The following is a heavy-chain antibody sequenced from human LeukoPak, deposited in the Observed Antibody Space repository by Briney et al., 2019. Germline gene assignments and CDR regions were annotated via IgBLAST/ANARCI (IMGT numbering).Heavy chain of an antibody. CDR3: ARVYLYGSGSMFVDY. CDR1: GVSTTNNY. J-gene: IGHJ4*02. V-gene: IGHV4-59*01. D-gene: IGHD3-10*01. Sequence: PSETLSLTCSVSGVSTTNNYWSWMRQPPGKGLEWIGYMYNTVTTNYNPSLKSRLTMSLDTSKNQFSLKLSSVTAADTAVYYSARVYLYGSGSMFVDYWGPGTLVTVSS. CDR2: MYNTVTT.